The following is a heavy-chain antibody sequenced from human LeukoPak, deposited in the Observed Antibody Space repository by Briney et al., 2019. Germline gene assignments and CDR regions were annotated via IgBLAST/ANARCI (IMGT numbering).Heavy chain of an antibody. CDR3: ARGVAAAANAEYFQH. CDR2: IYYSGST. CDR1: GGSLSSSSYY. D-gene: IGHD6-13*01. J-gene: IGHJ1*01. Sequence: SETLSLTCTVSGGSLSSSSYYWGWIRQPPGKGLEWIGSIYYSGSTYYNPSLKSRVTISVDTSKNQFSLKLSSVTAADTAVYYCARGVAAAANAEYFQHWGQGTLVTVSS. V-gene: IGHV4-39*07.